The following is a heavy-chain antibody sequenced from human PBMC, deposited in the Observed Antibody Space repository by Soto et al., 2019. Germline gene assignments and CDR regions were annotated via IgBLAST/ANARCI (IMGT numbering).Heavy chain of an antibody. CDR2: TYYRSKWYN. J-gene: IGHJ6*02. D-gene: IGHD1-26*01. CDR3: ARGVGATYYYYYGMDV. CDR1: GDSVSSNSAA. V-gene: IGHV6-1*01. Sequence: KQSQTLSLTCAISGDSVSSNSAAWNWIRQSPSRGLEWLGRTYYRSKWYNDYAVSVKSRITINPDTSKNQFSLQLNSVTPEDTAVYYCARGVGATYYYYYGMDVWGQGTTVTVSS.